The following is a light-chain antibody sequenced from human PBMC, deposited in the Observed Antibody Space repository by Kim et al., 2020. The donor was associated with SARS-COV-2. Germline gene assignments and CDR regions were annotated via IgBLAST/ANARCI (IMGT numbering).Light chain of an antibody. V-gene: IGLV8-61*01. CDR2: STN. Sequence: QTVVTQEPSFSVSPGGTVTLTCGLSSGSVSTSYYPSWYQQTPGQAPRTLIYSTNTRSSGVPGRFSGSILGNKAALTITGAHADDESDYYCVLYMGSCIWVFDGGTQLTVL. CDR1: SGSVSTSYY. J-gene: IGLJ3*02. CDR3: VLYMGSCIWV.